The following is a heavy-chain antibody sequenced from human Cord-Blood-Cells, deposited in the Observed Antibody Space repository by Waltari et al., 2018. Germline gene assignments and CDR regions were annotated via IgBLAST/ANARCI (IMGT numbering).Heavy chain of an antibody. CDR1: GGTFSSYA. CDR2: IIPILGIA. Sequence: QVQLVQSGAEVKKPGSSVKVSCKASGGTFSSYAISWVRQAPGQGLEWMGRIIPILGIANYAQKFQGRVTITADKSTSTAYMELSSLRSEDTAVYYCAGSTGTHNDAFDIWGQGTMVTVSS. V-gene: IGHV1-69*09. J-gene: IGHJ3*02. D-gene: IGHD1-1*01. CDR3: AGSTGTHNDAFDI.